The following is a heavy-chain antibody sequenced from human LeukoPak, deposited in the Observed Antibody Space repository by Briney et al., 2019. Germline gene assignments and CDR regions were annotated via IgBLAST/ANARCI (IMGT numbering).Heavy chain of an antibody. D-gene: IGHD6-13*01. J-gene: IGHJ4*02. CDR3: ARGDRISAAGR. CDR2: ISNDGRDK. Sequence: GRSLRLSCAASGFTFSTYPMHWVRQVPGKGLEWVAVISNDGRDKHHADSVKGRFTVSRDNSKNTLYLQMNSLRAEDTAVYYCARGDRISAAGRWGQGTLVTVSS. CDR1: GFTFSTYP. V-gene: IGHV3-30*04.